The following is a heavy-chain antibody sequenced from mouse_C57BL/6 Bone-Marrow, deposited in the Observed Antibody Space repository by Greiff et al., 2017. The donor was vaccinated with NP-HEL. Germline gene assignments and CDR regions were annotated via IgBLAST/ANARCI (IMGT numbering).Heavy chain of an antibody. J-gene: IGHJ3*01. CDR3: ARSGVYYGYDGGFAY. CDR2: IDPSDSYP. Sequence: QVQLQQPGAELVMPGASVKLSCKASGYTFTSYWMHWVKQRPGQGLEWIGEIDPSDSYPNYNQKFKGKSTLTVDKSSSTAYMQLSSLTSEDSAVYSCARSGVYYGYDGGFAYWGQGTLVTVSA. D-gene: IGHD2-2*01. CDR1: GYTFTSYW. V-gene: IGHV1-69*01.